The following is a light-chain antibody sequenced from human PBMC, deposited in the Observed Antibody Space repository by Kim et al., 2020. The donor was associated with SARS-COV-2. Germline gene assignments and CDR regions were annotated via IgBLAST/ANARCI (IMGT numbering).Light chain of an antibody. J-gene: IGLJ1*01. CDR3: AAWDDSLNGFV. CDR1: SSNIGSNN. CDR2: SHD. V-gene: IGLV1-44*01. Sequence: QSVLTQPPSASGTPGQRVTISCSGSSSNIGSNNVNWYQQRPGTAPKLLVYSHDRRPSGVPDRFSDSRSGTSASLAISGLQSEDEADYYCAAWDDSLNGFVFGTGNKVTVL.